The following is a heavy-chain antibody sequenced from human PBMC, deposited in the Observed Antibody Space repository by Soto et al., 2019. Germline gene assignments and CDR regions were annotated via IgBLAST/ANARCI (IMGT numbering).Heavy chain of an antibody. CDR2: IYPGDSDT. CDR3: ARYSYGPSDRNFDY. J-gene: IGHJ4*02. Sequence: GESLKISXKGSGYSFTSYWIGWVRQMPGKGLEWMGIIYPGDSDTRYSPSFQGQVTISADKSKNQFSLKLSSVTAADTAVYYCARYSYGPSDRNFDYWGQGTLVTVSS. V-gene: IGHV5-51*01. CDR1: GYSFTSYW. D-gene: IGHD5-18*01.